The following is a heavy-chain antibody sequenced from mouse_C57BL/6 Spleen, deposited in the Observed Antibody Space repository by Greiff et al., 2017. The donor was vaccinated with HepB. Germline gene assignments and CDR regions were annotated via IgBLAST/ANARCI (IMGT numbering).Heavy chain of an antibody. Sequence: QVQLQQSGAELVRPGASVKLSCTASGFNIKDYYMHWVKQRPGQGLEWIGNINPSNGGTNYNEKFKSKATLTVDKSSSTAYMQLSSLTSEDSAVYYCARCYYGSSPWFAYWGQGTLVTVSA. J-gene: IGHJ3*01. CDR2: INPSNGGT. CDR3: ARCYYGSSPWFAY. D-gene: IGHD1-1*01. V-gene: IGHV1-53*01. CDR1: GFNIKDYY.